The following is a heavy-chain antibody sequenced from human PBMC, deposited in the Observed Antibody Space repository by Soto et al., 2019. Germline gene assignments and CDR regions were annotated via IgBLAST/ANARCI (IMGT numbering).Heavy chain of an antibody. J-gene: IGHJ3*01. CDR1: GFSFSANG. CDR2: IWYDGTIK. CDR3: ARDGLASVFDV. V-gene: IGHV3-33*01. Sequence: QVQLVESGGGVVQPGGSLRLSCAASGFSFSANGIHWVRQAPGKGLEWVALIWYDGTIKYYADSVKGRFTISRDNSKNTVWLQVGSLRVEDTAKYYCARDGLASVFDVWGQGTTVTVSS.